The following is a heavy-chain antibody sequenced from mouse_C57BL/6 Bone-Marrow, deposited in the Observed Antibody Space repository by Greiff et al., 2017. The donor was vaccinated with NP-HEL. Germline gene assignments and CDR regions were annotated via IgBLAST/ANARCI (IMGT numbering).Heavy chain of an antibody. CDR2: ISYDGSN. CDR1: GYSITSGYY. Sequence: EVQLQESGPGLVKPSQSLSLTCSVTGYSITSGYYWNWIRQFPGNKLEWMGYISYDGSNNYNPSLKNRISITRDTSKNQFFLKLNSVTTEDTATYYCARAPADAFAYWGQGTLVTVSA. CDR3: ARAPADAFAY. J-gene: IGHJ3*01. V-gene: IGHV3-6*01.